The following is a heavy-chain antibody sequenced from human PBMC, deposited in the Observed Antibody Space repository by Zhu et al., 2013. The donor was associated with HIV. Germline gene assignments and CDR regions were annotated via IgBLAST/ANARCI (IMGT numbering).Heavy chain of an antibody. CDR3: ANSVDCFDP. J-gene: IGHJ5*02. CDR2: IIPIFGTT. CDR1: GGTFSSYA. Sequence: QVQLVQSGAEVKKTGSSVKVSCKASGGTFSSYAISWVRQAPGQGLEWMGGIIPIFGTTNYAQKFQGRVTITADESTSTAYMELSSLRSEDAAVYYCANSVDCFDPWGQGTLVTVSS. V-gene: IGHV1-69*01. D-gene: IGHD2-21*01.